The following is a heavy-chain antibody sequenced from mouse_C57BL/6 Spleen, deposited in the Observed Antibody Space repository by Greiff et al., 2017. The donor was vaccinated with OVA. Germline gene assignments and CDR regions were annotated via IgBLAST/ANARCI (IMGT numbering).Heavy chain of an antibody. D-gene: IGHD1-1*01. CDR3: ARSGSSGAY. Sequence: QVQLQQPGAELVKPGASVKLSCKASGYTFTSYWMHWVKQRPGQGLEWIGMIHPNSGSTNSNEKFKSKATLTVEQSSSTTYMQLSSLTSEDSAVYYCARSGSSGAYWGQGTLVTVSA. J-gene: IGHJ3*01. CDR2: IHPNSGST. V-gene: IGHV1-64*01. CDR1: GYTFTSYW.